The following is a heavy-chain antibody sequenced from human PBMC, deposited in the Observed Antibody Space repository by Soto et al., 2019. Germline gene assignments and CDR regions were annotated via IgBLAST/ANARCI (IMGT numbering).Heavy chain of an antibody. CDR3: ARAKSYSNLFDY. J-gene: IGHJ4*02. Sequence: ASVKVSCKASGYTFTGYYMHWVRQAPGQGLEWMGWINPNSGGTNYAQKFQGRVSMTRDTSISTAYMELSRLRSDDTAVYYCARAKSYSNLFDYWGQGTLVTVSS. D-gene: IGHD4-4*01. V-gene: IGHV1-2*02. CDR2: INPNSGGT. CDR1: GYTFTGYY.